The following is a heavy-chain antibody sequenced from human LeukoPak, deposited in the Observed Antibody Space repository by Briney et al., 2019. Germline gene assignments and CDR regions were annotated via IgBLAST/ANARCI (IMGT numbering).Heavy chain of an antibody. J-gene: IGHJ5*02. V-gene: IGHV1-46*01. CDR1: GYTFTSNY. CDR3: ARDYGGNSGWFDP. D-gene: IGHD4-23*01. CDR2: IYPRDGST. Sequence: ASVKVSCKASGYTFTSNYIHWVRQAPGQGLEWMRMIYPRDGSTSYAQKFQGRVTVTRDTSTSTVHMELSGLRSEDTAVYYCARDYGGNSGWFDPWGQGTLVTVSS.